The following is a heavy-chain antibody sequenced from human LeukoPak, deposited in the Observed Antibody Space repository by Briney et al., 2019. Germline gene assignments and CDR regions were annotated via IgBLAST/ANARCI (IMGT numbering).Heavy chain of an antibody. CDR3: ARDGTLYEGYYYGLDH. CDR1: GFTFSDYY. D-gene: IGHD3-22*01. J-gene: IGHJ4*01. V-gene: IGHV3-11*01. Sequence: GGSLRLSCAASGFTFSDYYMTWIRQAPGKGLEWVSYISSSGTAIFYADSVKGRFTISRDNAKNSLYLQMNSLRAEDTAVYYCARDGTLYEGYYYGLDHWGQEAWSPSPQ. CDR2: ISSSGTAI.